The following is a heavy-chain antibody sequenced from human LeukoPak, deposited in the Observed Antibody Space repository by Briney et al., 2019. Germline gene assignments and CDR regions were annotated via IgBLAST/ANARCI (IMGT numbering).Heavy chain of an antibody. J-gene: IGHJ4*02. CDR2: MYAYNCKK. CDR3: ANSFGSSSWYSFDY. V-gene: IGHV1-18*01. CDR1: GYTFTSSG. Sequence: ASVKVSCKASGYTFTSSGISWVRQATGQGLAGMGWMYAYNCKKNYAQELQGRVTMTTDTSTSTAYMELWSLRSDDTAVYYCANSFGSSSWYSFDYWGQGTLVTVSS. D-gene: IGHD6-13*01.